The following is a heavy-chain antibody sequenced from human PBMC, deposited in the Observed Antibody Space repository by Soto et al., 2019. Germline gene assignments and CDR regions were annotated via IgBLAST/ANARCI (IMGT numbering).Heavy chain of an antibody. CDR3: ARDWDYGDYEVFDP. Sequence: QVQLQESGPGLVKPSQTLSLTCTVSGGSISSGGYYWSWIRQHPGKGLEWIGYIYYSGSTYYNPSLKSRVTISVDTSKNQCPLKLSSVTAADTAVYYCARDWDYGDYEVFDPWGQGTLVTVSS. J-gene: IGHJ5*02. V-gene: IGHV4-31*03. CDR1: GGSISSGGYY. D-gene: IGHD4-17*01. CDR2: IYYSGST.